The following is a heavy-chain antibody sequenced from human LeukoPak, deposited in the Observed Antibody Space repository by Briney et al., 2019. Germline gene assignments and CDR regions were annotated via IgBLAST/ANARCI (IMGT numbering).Heavy chain of an antibody. CDR3: AKDLYSSGWYSRVSVADY. J-gene: IGHJ4*02. Sequence: GGSLRLSCAASGFTFSSYSMNWVRQAPGKGLEWVSSISSSSSYIYYADSVKGRFTISRDNSKNTLYLQMNSLRAEDTAVYYCAKDLYSSGWYSRVSVADYWGQGTLVTASS. CDR2: ISSSSSYI. D-gene: IGHD6-19*01. CDR1: GFTFSSYS. V-gene: IGHV3-21*04.